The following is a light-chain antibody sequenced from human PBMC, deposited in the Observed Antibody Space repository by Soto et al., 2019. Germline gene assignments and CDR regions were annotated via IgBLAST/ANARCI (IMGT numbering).Light chain of an antibody. J-gene: IGLJ3*02. CDR2: DVS. V-gene: IGLV2-14*01. Sequence: QSALTQPASVSGSPGQSIAISCTGTNSDVGGYNYVSWYQQHPGKAPKLLIYDVSNRPSGVSNRFSGSKSGNMASLTISGLQAEDEADYYCSSYTSNSTWVFGGGTKLTVL. CDR1: NSDVGGYNY. CDR3: SSYTSNSTWV.